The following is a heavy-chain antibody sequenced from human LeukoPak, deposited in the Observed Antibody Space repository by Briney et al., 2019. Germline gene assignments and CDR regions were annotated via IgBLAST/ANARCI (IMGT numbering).Heavy chain of an antibody. V-gene: IGHV1-69*01. J-gene: IGHJ4*02. D-gene: IGHD5-18*01. CDR1: GGTFSSYA. Sequence: SVKVSCKASGGTFSSYAISWVRQAPGQGLEWMGGIIPIFGTANYAQKFQGRVTITADESTSTAYMELSSLRSEDTAVYYCARDSKEYSLETAMAYYWGQGTLVTVSP. CDR2: IIPIFGTA. CDR3: ARDSKEYSLETAMAYY.